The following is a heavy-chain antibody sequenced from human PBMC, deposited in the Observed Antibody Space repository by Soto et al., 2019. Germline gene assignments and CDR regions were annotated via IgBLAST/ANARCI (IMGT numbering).Heavy chain of an antibody. Sequence: GGSLRLSCAASGLTFSSYSMNWVRQAPGKGLEWVSSISSSSSYIYYADSVKGRFTISRDNAKNSLYLQMNSLRAEDTAVYYCARIAVAGTLVWFDPWGQGTLVTVSS. J-gene: IGHJ5*02. CDR2: ISSSSSYI. D-gene: IGHD6-19*01. CDR3: ARIAVAGTLVWFDP. V-gene: IGHV3-21*01. CDR1: GLTFSSYS.